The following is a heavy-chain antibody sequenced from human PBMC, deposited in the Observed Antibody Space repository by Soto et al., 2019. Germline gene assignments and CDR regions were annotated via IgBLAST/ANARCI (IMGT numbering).Heavy chain of an antibody. CDR3: ARSLRFLEGYFDY. CDR1: GFTFSSYA. V-gene: IGHV3-23*01. Sequence: GGSLRLSCAASGFTFSSYAMSWVRQAPGKGLEWVSAISGSGGSTYYADSVKGRFTISRDNSKNTLYLQMNSLRAEDTAVYYCARSLRFLEGYFDYWGQGTLVTVSS. D-gene: IGHD3-3*01. J-gene: IGHJ4*02. CDR2: ISGSGGST.